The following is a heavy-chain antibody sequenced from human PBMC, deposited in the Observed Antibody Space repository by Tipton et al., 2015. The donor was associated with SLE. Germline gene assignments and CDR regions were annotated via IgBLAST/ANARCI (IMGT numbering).Heavy chain of an antibody. Sequence: SLRLSCAAPGFTFSSYSMNWVRQAPGKGLEWVSYISSSSGLIYYADSVKGRFTISRDNAKNSLYLQMNSLRAEDTAVYYCARDSGYGFAYWGQATLATVPP. CDR3: ARDSGYGFAY. CDR1: GFTFSSYS. V-gene: IGHV3-48*01. D-gene: IGHD4-17*01. CDR2: ISSSSGLI. J-gene: IGHJ4*02.